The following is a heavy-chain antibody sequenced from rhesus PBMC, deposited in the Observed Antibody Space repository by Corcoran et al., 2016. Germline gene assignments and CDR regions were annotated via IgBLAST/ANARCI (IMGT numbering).Heavy chain of an antibody. J-gene: IGHJ4*01. CDR1: GFTFSRSV. V-gene: IGHV3-118*01. D-gene: IGHD2-15*01. Sequence: EVQLVESGGGLVQPGGSLSLSCAASGFTFSRSVMHWVRQASGKGLEWVGRIRSKSNNYETGYAASVKGRFTISRDDSKNTAYLQMNSLKTEDTAVYYCARDLGYCSSPCWGQGVLVTVSS. CDR3: ARDLGYCSSPC. CDR2: IRSKSNNYET.